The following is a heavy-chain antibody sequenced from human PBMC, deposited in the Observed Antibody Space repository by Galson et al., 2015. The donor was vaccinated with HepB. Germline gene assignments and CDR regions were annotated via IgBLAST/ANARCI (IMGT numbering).Heavy chain of an antibody. D-gene: IGHD2-8*01. J-gene: IGHJ4*02. Sequence: CAISGDSVSSDTAAWNWIRQSPSRGLEWLGRTFYRSKWYSEYAVSVKSRITISPDTPKNQLSLQLNSVTPEDTAVYYCARVSKGFGYCTTTTCNAFNSWGQGTLVTV. V-gene: IGHV6-1*01. CDR1: GDSVSSDTAA. CDR2: TFYRSKWYS. CDR3: ARVSKGFGYCTTTTCNAFNS.